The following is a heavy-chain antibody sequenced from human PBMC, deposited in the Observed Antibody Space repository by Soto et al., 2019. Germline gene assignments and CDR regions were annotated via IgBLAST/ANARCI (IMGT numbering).Heavy chain of an antibody. CDR3: ARLINYYDSSGYYDY. CDR1: GFTFSSYW. J-gene: IGHJ4*02. CDR2: INSDGSST. Sequence: GGSLRLSCAASGFTFSSYWMHWVRQAPGKGLVWVSRINSDGSSTSYADSVKGRFTISRDNAKNTLYLQMNSLRAEDTAVYYCARLINYYDSSGYYDYWGQGTLVTVSS. V-gene: IGHV3-74*01. D-gene: IGHD3-22*01.